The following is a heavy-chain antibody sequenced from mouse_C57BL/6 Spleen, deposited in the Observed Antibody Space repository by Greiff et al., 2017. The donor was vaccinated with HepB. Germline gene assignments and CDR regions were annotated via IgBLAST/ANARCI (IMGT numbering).Heavy chain of an antibody. CDR3: VRHGEDYDEEGYFDY. D-gene: IGHD2-4*01. Sequence: VQLVESGGGLVQPKGSLKLSCAASGFSFNTYAMNWVRQAPGKGWGWVARIRSKSNNYATYYADSVKDRFTISRDDSESMLYLQMNNLKTEETAMYYCVRHGEDYDEEGYFDYWGQGTTLTVSS. J-gene: IGHJ2*01. V-gene: IGHV10-1*01. CDR2: IRSKSNNYAT. CDR1: GFSFNTYA.